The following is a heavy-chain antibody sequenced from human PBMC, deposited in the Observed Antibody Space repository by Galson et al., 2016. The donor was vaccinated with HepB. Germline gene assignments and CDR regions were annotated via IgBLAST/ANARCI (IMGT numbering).Heavy chain of an antibody. Sequence: SVKVSCKASGYTFSSYGITWVRQAPGQGLEWMGWISVDNGNRNFAQKFQDRVTMTTDTSTSTAYMELRSLRPDDTAVYFCARGIGIAARFYYCAMDVWGQGTTVTVSS. D-gene: IGHD6-6*01. CDR2: ISVDNGNR. CDR1: GYTFSSYG. J-gene: IGHJ6*02. CDR3: ARGIGIAARFYYCAMDV. V-gene: IGHV1-18*01.